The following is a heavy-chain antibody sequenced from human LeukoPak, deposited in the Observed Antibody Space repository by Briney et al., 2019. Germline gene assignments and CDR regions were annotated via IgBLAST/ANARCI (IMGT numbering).Heavy chain of an antibody. J-gene: IGHJ4*02. D-gene: IGHD3-22*01. CDR2: MNPNSGNT. V-gene: IGHV1-8*02. Sequence: ASVKVSCKASGGTFSSYAISWVRQAPGQGLEWMGWMNPNSGNTGYAQKFQGRVTMTRNTFISTAYMELSSLRSEDTAVYYCALFYYDSSGSDYWGQGTLVTVSS. CDR3: ALFYYDSSGSDY. CDR1: GGTFSSYA.